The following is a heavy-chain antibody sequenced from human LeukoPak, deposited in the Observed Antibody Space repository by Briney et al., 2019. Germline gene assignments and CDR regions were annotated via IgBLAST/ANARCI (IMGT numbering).Heavy chain of an antibody. CDR1: GFTFSSYG. Sequence: GGSLRLSCAASGFTFSSYGMHWVRQAPGKGLEWVAAIWYDGSNKYYADSVKGRFTISRDNSKNTLYLQMNSLRAEDTAVYYCAREGPSLGYYYYGMDVWGQGTTVTVSS. CDR3: AREGPSLGYYYYGMDV. V-gene: IGHV3-33*01. J-gene: IGHJ6*02. CDR2: IWYDGSNK.